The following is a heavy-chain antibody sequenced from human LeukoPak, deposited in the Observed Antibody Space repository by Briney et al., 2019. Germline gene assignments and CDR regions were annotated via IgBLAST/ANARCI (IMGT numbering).Heavy chain of an antibody. Sequence: ASVTVSFKASGYTFTGYYMHWVRQAPGQGLEWMGWINPNSGGTNYAQKFQGRVTMTRDTSISTAYMELSRLRSDDTAVYYCARDPSYYDSSRSYYYYYMDVWGKGTTVTISS. V-gene: IGHV1-2*02. J-gene: IGHJ6*03. CDR3: ARDPSYYDSSRSYYYYYMDV. CDR1: GYTFTGYY. CDR2: INPNSGGT. D-gene: IGHD3-22*01.